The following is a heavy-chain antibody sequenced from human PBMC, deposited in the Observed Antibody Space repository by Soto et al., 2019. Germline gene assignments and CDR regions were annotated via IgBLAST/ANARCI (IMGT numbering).Heavy chain of an antibody. V-gene: IGHV3-30*18. CDR2: ISYDGSNK. CDR3: AKEREIWLRWYFDL. CDR1: GFTFSSYG. J-gene: IGHJ2*01. Sequence: QVQLVESGGGVAQPGRSLRLSCAASGFTFSSYGMHWVRQAPGKGLEWVAVISYDGSNKYYADSVKGRFTISRDNSKNTLYLQMNSLRAEDTAVYYCAKEREIWLRWYFDLWGRGTLVTVSS. D-gene: IGHD3-10*01.